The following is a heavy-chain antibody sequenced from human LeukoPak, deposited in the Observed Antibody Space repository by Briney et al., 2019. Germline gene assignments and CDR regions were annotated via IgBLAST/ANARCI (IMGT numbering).Heavy chain of an antibody. Sequence: ASVKVSCKASGYTFTGYHMHWVRQAPGQGLEWMGWINPNSGGTNYAQKFQGRVTMTRDTSISTAYMELSRLRSDDTAVYYCARRMIGYCSGGSCYSDAFDIWGQGTMVTVSS. D-gene: IGHD2-15*01. CDR2: INPNSGGT. J-gene: IGHJ3*02. CDR3: ARRMIGYCSGGSCYSDAFDI. V-gene: IGHV1-2*02. CDR1: GYTFTGYH.